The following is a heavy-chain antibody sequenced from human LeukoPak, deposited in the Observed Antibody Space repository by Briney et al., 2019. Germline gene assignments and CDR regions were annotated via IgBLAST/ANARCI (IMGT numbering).Heavy chain of an antibody. J-gene: IGHJ4*02. Sequence: SQTLSLTXTVSGGSISSGDYYWRWIRQPPGKGLEWIGYIYYSGSTYYNPSLKSRVTISVDTSKNQFSLKLSSVTAADTAVYYCASSIVGATTAITLFDYWGQGTLVTVSS. CDR3: ASSIVGATTAITLFDY. D-gene: IGHD1-26*01. CDR1: GGSISSGDYY. V-gene: IGHV4-30-4*08. CDR2: IYYSGST.